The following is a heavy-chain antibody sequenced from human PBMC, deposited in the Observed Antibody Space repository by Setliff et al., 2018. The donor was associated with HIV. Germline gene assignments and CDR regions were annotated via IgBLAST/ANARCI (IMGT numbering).Heavy chain of an antibody. Sequence: GASVRSPARASGYTLTTYGISWVRQAPGQGLEWMGGIIPMFGTGFYAQKFQGRVTITTDESRSTAYMELSSLSSEDTAVFYCAGVGHSSSYHYYGMDVWGQGTTVTVSS. V-gene: IGHV1-69*05. J-gene: IGHJ6*02. CDR2: IIPMFGTG. CDR1: GYTLTTYG. CDR3: AGVGHSSSYHYYGMDV. D-gene: IGHD6-13*01.